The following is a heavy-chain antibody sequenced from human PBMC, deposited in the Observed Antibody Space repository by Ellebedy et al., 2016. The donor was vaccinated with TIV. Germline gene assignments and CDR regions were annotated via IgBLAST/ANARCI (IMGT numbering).Heavy chain of an antibody. J-gene: IGHJ4*02. CDR3: ASEGSYFYDSSGSFDY. Sequence: MPSETLSLTCTVSNGSISDYYWSWIRQPPGKGLEWIGYIYYSGSTYYNPSLKSRVTISVDTSQNQFSLKLSSVTAADTAVYYCASEGSYFYDSSGSFDYWGQGTLVTVSS. CDR2: IYYSGST. D-gene: IGHD3-22*01. V-gene: IGHV4-30-4*01. CDR1: NGSISDYY.